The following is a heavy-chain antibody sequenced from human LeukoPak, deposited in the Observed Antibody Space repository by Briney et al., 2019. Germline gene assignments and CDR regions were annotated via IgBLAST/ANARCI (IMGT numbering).Heavy chain of an antibody. V-gene: IGHV1-8*01. D-gene: IGHD3-10*01. CDR2: MNPNSGNT. CDR1: GYTFTSYD. J-gene: IGHJ4*02. Sequence: ASVKVSCKASGYTFTSYDINWVRQATGQGLEWMGWMNPNSGNTGYAQKFQGRVTMTRNTSISTAYMELSSLRSEDPAVYYCARAPRRRGVTSYYFDYWGQGTLVTVSS. CDR3: ARAPRRRGVTSYYFDY.